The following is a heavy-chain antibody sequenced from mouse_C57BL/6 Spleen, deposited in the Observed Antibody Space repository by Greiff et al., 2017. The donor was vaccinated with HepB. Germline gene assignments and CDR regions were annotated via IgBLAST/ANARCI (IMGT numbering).Heavy chain of an antibody. V-gene: IGHV1-20*01. CDR3: ASGTDSNYNYAMDY. J-gene: IGHJ4*01. D-gene: IGHD2-5*01. Sequence: EVQLQQSGPELVKPGDSVKISCKASGYSFTGYFMNWVMQSHGKSLEWIGRINPYNGDTFYNQKFKGKATLTVDKSSSTAHMELRSLTSEDSAVYYCASGTDSNYNYAMDYWGQGTSGTVSS. CDR2: INPYNGDT. CDR1: GYSFTGYF.